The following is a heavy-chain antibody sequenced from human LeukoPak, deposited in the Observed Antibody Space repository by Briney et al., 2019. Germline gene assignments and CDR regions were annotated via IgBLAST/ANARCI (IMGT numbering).Heavy chain of an antibody. CDR2: ISGSGGGT. CDR3: ARRHPSRHGDRRDAFDI. D-gene: IGHD4-17*01. Sequence: PGGSLRLSRAASGFTFSSYAMSWVRQAPGKGLEWVSAISGSGGGTYYADSVKGRFTISRDNSKNTLYLQMNSLRAEDTAVYYCARRHPSRHGDRRDAFDIWGQGTMVTVSS. J-gene: IGHJ3*02. CDR1: GFTFSSYA. V-gene: IGHV3-23*01.